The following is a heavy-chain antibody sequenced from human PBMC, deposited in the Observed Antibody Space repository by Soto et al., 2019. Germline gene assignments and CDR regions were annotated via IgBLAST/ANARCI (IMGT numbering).Heavy chain of an antibody. CDR1: GFSFSTYW. D-gene: IGHD6-13*01. CDR3: ASTAGYLDS. CDR2: IKEDGSKK. J-gene: IGHJ4*02. Sequence: EVHLVESGGGLVQPGGSLRLSCAASGFSFSTYWMAWVRQAPGKGLQWVANIKEDGSKKFYADSVKGRFTISRDNAQNSVYLQMNSLRVEDTAVYYCASTAGYLDSWGQGILVSVSS. V-gene: IGHV3-7*03.